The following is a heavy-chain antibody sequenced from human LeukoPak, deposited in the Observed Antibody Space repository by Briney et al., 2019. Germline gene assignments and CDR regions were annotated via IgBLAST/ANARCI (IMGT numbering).Heavy chain of an antibody. CDR3: ARVPRGDILTGYFDDAFDI. Sequence: ASVKVSCKASGYTFTGYYMHWVRQAPGQGLEWIGWINPNSGGTNYAQKFQGRVTMTRDTSISTAYMELSRLRSDDTAVYYCARVPRGDILTGYFDDAFDIWGQGTMVTVSS. CDR2: INPNSGGT. D-gene: IGHD3-9*01. CDR1: GYTFTGYY. J-gene: IGHJ3*02. V-gene: IGHV1-2*02.